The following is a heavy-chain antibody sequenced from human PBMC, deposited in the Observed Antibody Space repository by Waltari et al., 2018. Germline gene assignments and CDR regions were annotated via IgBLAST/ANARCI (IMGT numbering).Heavy chain of an antibody. J-gene: IGHJ4*02. D-gene: IGHD6-6*01. CDR3: ARALGFSSSSGRIDS. V-gene: IGHV4-34*01. CDR1: GGSFSGYY. CDR2: INHSGSA. Sequence: QVQLQQWGAGLLKPSETLSLTCAVYGGSFSGYYWSWIRQPPGKGLEWIGEINHSGSANYSPSLKSRVTIAVDTSKNQFSLKLSSVTAADTAVYYWARALGFSSSSGRIDSWGQGTLGTVSS.